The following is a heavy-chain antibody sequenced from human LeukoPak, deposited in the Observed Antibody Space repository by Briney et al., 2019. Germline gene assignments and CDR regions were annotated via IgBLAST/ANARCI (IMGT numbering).Heavy chain of an antibody. CDR2: IGKTSRDM. CDR3: VRGDNRDY. Sequence: GGSLRLSCAASGFSFSTSTMNWVRQAPGKGLEWISSIGKTSRDMYYADSVRGRFTISIDNAKNSLFLLMNSLRVEDTSVYYCVRGDNRDYWGQGTLVTVSS. CDR1: GFSFSTST. J-gene: IGHJ4*02. V-gene: IGHV3-21*01. D-gene: IGHD1-14*01.